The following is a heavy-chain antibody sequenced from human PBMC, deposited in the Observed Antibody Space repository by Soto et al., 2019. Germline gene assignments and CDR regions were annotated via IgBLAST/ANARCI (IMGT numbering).Heavy chain of an antibody. CDR3: ARVVGRYDILTGYSTYYFDY. V-gene: IGHV4-59*01. J-gene: IGHJ4*02. D-gene: IGHD3-9*01. CDR1: GGSISSYY. Sequence: SETLSLTCTVSGGSISSYYWSWIRQPPGKGLEWIGYIYYTGSTNYNPSLKSRVTISVDTSKNQFSLKLSSVTAADTAVYYCARVVGRYDILTGYSTYYFDYWGQGTLVTVSS. CDR2: IYYTGST.